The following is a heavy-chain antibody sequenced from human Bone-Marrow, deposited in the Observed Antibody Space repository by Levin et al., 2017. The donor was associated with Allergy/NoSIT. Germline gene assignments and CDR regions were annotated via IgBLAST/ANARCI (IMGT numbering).Heavy chain of an antibody. Sequence: LRLSCAVSGGSISSANYYWSWIRQPPGKGLEWIGYIYYSGNTYYNPSLKSRVTISVDTSKNQFSLKLSSVTAADTAVYYCARVPGDYVDYWGQGTLVTVSS. CDR3: ARVPGDYVDY. CDR2: IYYSGNT. V-gene: IGHV4-30-4*01. J-gene: IGHJ4*02. CDR1: GGSISSANYY. D-gene: IGHD4-17*01.